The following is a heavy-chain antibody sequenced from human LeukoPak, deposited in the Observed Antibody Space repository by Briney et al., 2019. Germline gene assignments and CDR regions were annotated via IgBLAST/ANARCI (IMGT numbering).Heavy chain of an antibody. CDR2: IYPGDSDT. J-gene: IGHJ4*02. Sequence: GESLKISCKGSGYNFPTYWIAWVRQLPGKGLEWMGIIYPGDSDTRYSPSFQGQVTISADKSISTAYLQWSSLKASDTAMYYCARHGNDYVLWGQGTLVTVSS. V-gene: IGHV5-51*01. D-gene: IGHD3-16*01. CDR1: GYNFPTYW. CDR3: ARHGNDYVL.